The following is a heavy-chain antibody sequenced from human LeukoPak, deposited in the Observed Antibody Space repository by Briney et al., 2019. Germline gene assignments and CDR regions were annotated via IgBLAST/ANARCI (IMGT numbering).Heavy chain of an antibody. CDR1: GFTFSDYY. CDR3: ARDQATTVTNFDY. J-gene: IGHJ4*02. CDR2: ISSRGSTI. V-gene: IGHV3-11*04. Sequence: GGSLRLSCAASGFTFSDYYMSWIRQAPGKGLEWVSYISSRGSTIYYADSVKGRFTISRDNAKNSLYLQMNSLRAEDTAVYYCARDQATTVTNFDYWGQGTLVTVSS. D-gene: IGHD4-17*01.